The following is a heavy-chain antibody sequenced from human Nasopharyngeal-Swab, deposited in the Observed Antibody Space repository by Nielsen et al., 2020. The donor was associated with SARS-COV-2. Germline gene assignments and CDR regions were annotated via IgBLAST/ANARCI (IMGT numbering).Heavy chain of an antibody. D-gene: IGHD1-26*01. CDR1: GFTFHKYY. Sequence: GSLKISCAASGFTFHKYYITWIRQAPGKGLEWISYTSASGDITYYAASVKGRFTISRDNAKNSLFLQMNSLRADDTAVYYCARERSGSYWAFDYWGQGTLVTVSS. J-gene: IGHJ4*02. V-gene: IGHV3-11*04. CDR2: TSASGDIT. CDR3: ARERSGSYWAFDY.